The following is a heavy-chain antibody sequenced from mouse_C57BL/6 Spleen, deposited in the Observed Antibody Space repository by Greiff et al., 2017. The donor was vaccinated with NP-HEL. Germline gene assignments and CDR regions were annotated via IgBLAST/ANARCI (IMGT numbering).Heavy chain of an antibody. CDR1: GYTFTDYY. CDR3: AMRGGGSLWDFDV. J-gene: IGHJ1*03. D-gene: IGHD1-1*02. V-gene: IGHV1-19*01. CDR2: INPYNGGT. Sequence: EVQLQQPGPVLVKPGASVKLSCKASGYTFTDYYMNWVKQRPGQSLEWIGVINPYNGGTSYNQKFKGKATLTVDKSSSTAYMELNSLTSEDSAVDYCAMRGGGSLWDFDVWGTGTTVTVSS.